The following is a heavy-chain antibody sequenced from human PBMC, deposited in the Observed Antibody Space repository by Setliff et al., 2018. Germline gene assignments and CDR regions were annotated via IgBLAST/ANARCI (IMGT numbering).Heavy chain of an antibody. CDR3: ARNIPWTQPIGY. D-gene: IGHD2-21*01. Sequence: GGSLRLSCAASGFTFSSYEMNWVRQAPGKGLEWVSYISSSGSTIYYADSVKGRFTISRDNAKNSLYLQMNSLRAEDTAVYYCARNIPWTQPIGYWGQGTLVTVSS. CDR2: ISSSGSTI. CDR1: GFTFSSYE. V-gene: IGHV3-48*03. J-gene: IGHJ4*02.